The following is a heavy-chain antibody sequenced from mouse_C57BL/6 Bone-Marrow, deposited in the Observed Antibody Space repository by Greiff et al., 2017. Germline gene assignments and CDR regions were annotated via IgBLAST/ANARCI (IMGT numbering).Heavy chain of an antibody. CDR3: ARGDWVFAY. D-gene: IGHD4-1*01. V-gene: IGHV1-26*01. CDR2: INPNNGGT. CDR1: GYTFTDYY. Sequence: EVQLQQSGPELVKPGASVKISCKASGYTFTDYYMNWVKQSHGKSLEWIGDINPNNGGTSYNQKFKGKATLTVDKSSSTAYMELRSLTSEDSAVYYCARGDWVFAYWGQGTLVTVSA. J-gene: IGHJ3*01.